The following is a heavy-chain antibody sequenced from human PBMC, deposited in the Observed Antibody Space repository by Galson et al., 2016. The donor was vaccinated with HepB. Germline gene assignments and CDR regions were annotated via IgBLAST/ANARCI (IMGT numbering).Heavy chain of an antibody. V-gene: IGHV4-61*02. CDR3: ARENDLSSGWYALYFDC. D-gene: IGHD6-19*01. CDR1: GGSIRSGSYY. CDR2: IYTGGST. J-gene: IGHJ4*02. Sequence: TLSLTCTVSGGSIRSGSYYWTWIRQPPGKGLEWIGRIYTGGSTNYNPSLESRVTISVDTAKNQFSLKLSSVAAADTAVYYCARENDLSSGWYALYFDCWGQGTLVTVSS.